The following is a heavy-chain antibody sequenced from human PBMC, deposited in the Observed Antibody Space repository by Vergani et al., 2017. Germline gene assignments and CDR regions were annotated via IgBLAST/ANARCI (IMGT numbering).Heavy chain of an antibody. CDR3: TSPRVSSSWYRDV. D-gene: IGHD6-13*01. V-gene: IGHV3-73*01. Sequence: EVQLVETGGGLIQPGGSLRLSCAASGFTVSSNYMSWVRQASGKGLEWVGRIRSKANSYATAYAASVKGRFTISRDDSKNTAYLQMNSLKTEDTAVYYCTSPRVSSSWYRDVWGQGTTVTVSS. J-gene: IGHJ6*02. CDR2: IRSKANSYAT. CDR1: GFTVSSNY.